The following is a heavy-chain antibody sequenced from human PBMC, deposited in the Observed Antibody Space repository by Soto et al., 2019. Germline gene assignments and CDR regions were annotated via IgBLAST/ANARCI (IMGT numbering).Heavy chain of an antibody. CDR1: GFTFSSYG. V-gene: IGHV3-33*01. J-gene: IGHJ4*02. CDR2: IWYDGSNK. Sequence: QVQLVESGGGVVQPGRSLRLSCAASGFTFSSYGMHWVRQAPGKGLEWVAVIWYDGSNKYYADSVKGRFTISRDNSKNTLYLLMNSLRAEDTAVYYCARDRRIAVAGTLDYWGQGTLVTVSS. CDR3: ARDRRIAVAGTLDY. D-gene: IGHD6-19*01.